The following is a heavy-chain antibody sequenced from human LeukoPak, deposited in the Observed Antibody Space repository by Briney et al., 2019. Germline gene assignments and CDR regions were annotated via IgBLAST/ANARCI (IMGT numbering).Heavy chain of an antibody. D-gene: IGHD4-17*01. CDR1: GGSISSSSYY. J-gene: IGHJ3*02. Sequence: SESLSLTCTVSGGSISSSSYYWGWIRQPPGKGLEWIGSIYYSGSTYYNPSLKSRVTISVDTSKNQFSLKLSSVTAADTAVYYRARNDDYGDYLALDMWGQGTMVTVSS. V-gene: IGHV4-39*01. CDR2: IYYSGST. CDR3: ARNDDYGDYLALDM.